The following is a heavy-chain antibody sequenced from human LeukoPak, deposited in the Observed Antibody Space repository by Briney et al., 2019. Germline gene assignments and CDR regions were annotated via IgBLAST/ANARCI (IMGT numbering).Heavy chain of an antibody. CDR1: GFTFSSYS. CDR3: AKDYKWSFDV. D-gene: IGHD1-1*01. Sequence: GGSLRLSCAASGFTFSSYSMNWVRQAPGKGLEWVAYIRHHGNDKYYADSVRGRFTISRDNSKNTLYLQMNSLTAEDTAVFYCAKDYKWSFDVWGRGTLVTVSS. V-gene: IGHV3-30*02. J-gene: IGHJ2*01. CDR2: IRHHGNDK.